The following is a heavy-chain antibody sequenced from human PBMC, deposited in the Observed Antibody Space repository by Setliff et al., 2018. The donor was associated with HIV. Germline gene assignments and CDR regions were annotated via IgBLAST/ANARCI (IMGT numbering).Heavy chain of an antibody. CDR1: GFTFSNYS. Sequence: LRLSCAASGFTFSNYSMNWVRQTPGKGLEWVSSISASATYIYYADSVKGRFTISRDNAENSLYLQMNSLRAEDTAVYYCARDNGRYFDRGWFDPWGQGALVTVSS. V-gene: IGHV3-21*01. CDR2: ISASATYI. CDR3: ARDNGRYFDRGWFDP. D-gene: IGHD3-9*01. J-gene: IGHJ5*02.